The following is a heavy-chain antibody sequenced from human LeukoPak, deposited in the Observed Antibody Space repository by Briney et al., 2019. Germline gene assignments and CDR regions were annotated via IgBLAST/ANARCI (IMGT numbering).Heavy chain of an antibody. D-gene: IGHD3-16*02. CDR3: AGNIMITFGGVIATSHFDY. Sequence: GASVKVSCKASGYTFTGYYMHWVRQAPGQGLEWMGRIIPILGIANYAQKFQGRVTITADKSTSTAYMELSSLRSEDTAVYYCAGNIMITFGGVIATSHFDYWGQGTLVTVSS. V-gene: IGHV1-69*02. CDR1: GYTFTGYY. CDR2: IIPILGIA. J-gene: IGHJ4*02.